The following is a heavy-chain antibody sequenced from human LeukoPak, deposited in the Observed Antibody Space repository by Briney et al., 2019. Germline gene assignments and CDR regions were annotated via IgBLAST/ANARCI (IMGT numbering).Heavy chain of an antibody. CDR2: IIPIFGTA. CDR3: AREAMDRYYYYGMDV. V-gene: IGHV1-69*01. J-gene: IGHJ6*02. CDR1: GGTFSSYA. D-gene: IGHD5-18*01. Sequence: GALVKVSCKASGGTFSSYAISWVRQAPGQGLEWMGGIIPIFGTANYAQKFQGRVTITADESTSTAYMELSSLRSEDTAVYYCAREAMDRYYYYGMDVWGQGTTVTVSS.